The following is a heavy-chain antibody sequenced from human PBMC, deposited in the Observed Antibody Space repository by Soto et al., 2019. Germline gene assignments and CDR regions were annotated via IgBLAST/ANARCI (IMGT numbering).Heavy chain of an antibody. Sequence: QVQLQESGPGLVKPSETLSLTCTVSGGSISSYYWSWIRPPPGKGLEWIGYIYYSGSTNYNPTLKSRVTIQIQTTKNQLSLKLSSVPAADTAVYYYAREVFGAAGSARAFDIWGQGTMVTVSS. J-gene: IGHJ3*02. D-gene: IGHD6-13*01. CDR3: AREVFGAAGSARAFDI. CDR2: IYYSGST. CDR1: GGSISSYY. V-gene: IGHV4-59*01.